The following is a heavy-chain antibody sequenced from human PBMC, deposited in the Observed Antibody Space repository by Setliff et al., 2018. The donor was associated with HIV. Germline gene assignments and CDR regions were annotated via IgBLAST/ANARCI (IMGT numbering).Heavy chain of an antibody. V-gene: IGHV1-69*05. CDR1: GGTFGIYG. CDR3: ARDPAAGYFALDAFDI. Sequence: SVKVSCKASGGTFGIYGISWVRQAPGQGLEWMGGTIPMFGTANYAQKFQGRVTITTDESTNTGYMELSSLRSEDTAVYYCARDPAAGYFALDAFDIWGQGTMVTVSS. CDR2: TIPMFGTA. J-gene: IGHJ3*02. D-gene: IGHD6-13*01.